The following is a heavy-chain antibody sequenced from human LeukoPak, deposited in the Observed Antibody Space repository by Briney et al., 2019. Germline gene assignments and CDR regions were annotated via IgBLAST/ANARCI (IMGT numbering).Heavy chain of an antibody. CDR1: GFTFSSYW. D-gene: IGHD3-10*02. J-gene: IGHJ6*04. Sequence: SGGSLRLSCAASGFTFSSYWMSWVRQAPGKGLEWVANIKEDGSEKYYVDSVKGRFTISRDNAKNSLYLQMNSLRAEDTAVYYCAELGITMIGGVWGKGTTVTISS. V-gene: IGHV3-7*01. CDR2: IKEDGSEK. CDR3: AELGITMIGGV.